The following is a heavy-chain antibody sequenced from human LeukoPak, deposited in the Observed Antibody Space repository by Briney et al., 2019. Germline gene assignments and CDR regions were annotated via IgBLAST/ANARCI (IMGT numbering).Heavy chain of an antibody. V-gene: IGHV4-31*02. CDR3: ARQVVAASYYFDY. J-gene: IGHJ4*02. CDR1: GFTVSSNY. CDR2: IYYSGST. Sequence: LRLSCAVSGFTVSSNYVSWIRQHPGKGLEWIGYIYYSGSTYYNPSLKSRVTISVDTSKNQFSLKLSSVTAADTAVYYCARQVVAASYYFDYWGQGTLVTVSS. D-gene: IGHD2-15*01.